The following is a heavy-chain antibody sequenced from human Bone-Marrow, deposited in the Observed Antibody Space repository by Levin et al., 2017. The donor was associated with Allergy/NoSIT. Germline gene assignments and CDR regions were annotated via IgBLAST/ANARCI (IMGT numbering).Heavy chain of an antibody. CDR3: ARLATRSTSCYTCAFDV. CDR1: VFTFSNYC. V-gene: IGHV3-74*01. J-gene: IGHJ3*01. D-gene: IGHD2-2*02. Sequence: GGSLRLSCAASVFTFSNYCMHCVRQAPGEGLVWVSHINSDGTTTDYADSVRGRFTSSRDNAKNTLYLQMTSLRAEDTAVYYCARLATRSTSCYTCAFDVWGQGTMVTVSS. CDR2: INSDGTTT.